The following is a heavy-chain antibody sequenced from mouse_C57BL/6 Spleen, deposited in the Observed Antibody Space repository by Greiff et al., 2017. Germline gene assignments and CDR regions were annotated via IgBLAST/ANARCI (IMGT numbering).Heavy chain of an antibody. J-gene: IGHJ2*01. D-gene: IGHD1-1*01. Sequence: EVQLVESGGGLVKPGGSLKLSCAASGFTFSDYGMHWVRQAPEKGLEWVAYISSGSSTIYYADTVKGRFTISRDNAKNTLFRQMTSLRSEDTAMYYCAREFITTVVDYWGQGTTLTVSS. V-gene: IGHV5-17*01. CDR3: AREFITTVVDY. CDR1: GFTFSDYG. CDR2: ISSGSSTI.